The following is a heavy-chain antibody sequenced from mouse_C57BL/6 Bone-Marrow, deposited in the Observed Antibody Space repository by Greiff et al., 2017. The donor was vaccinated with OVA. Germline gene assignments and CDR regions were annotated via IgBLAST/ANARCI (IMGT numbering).Heavy chain of an antibody. CDR2: IDPETGGT. V-gene: IGHV1-15*01. Sequence: VQVVESGAELVRPGASVTLSCKASGYTFTDYEMHWVKQTPVHGLEWIVAIDPETGGTAYHQTFKGKAILTADKSSSTAYMELRSLTSEDSAVYYCTRPKNLSRRDYAMDYWGQGTSVTVSS. CDR3: TRPKNLSRRDYAMDY. CDR1: GYTFTDYE. D-gene: IGHD2-3*01. J-gene: IGHJ4*01.